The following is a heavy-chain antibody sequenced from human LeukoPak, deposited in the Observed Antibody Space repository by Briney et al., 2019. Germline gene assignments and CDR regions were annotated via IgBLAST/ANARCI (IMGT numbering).Heavy chain of an antibody. CDR1: GFTFSSYW. Sequence: GGSPRLSCAASGFTFSSYWMSWVRQAPGKGLEWVANIKQDGSEKYYVDSVKGRFTISRDNAKNSLYLQMNSLRAEDTAVYYCARAPHPYYFDDWGQGTLVTVSS. CDR3: ARAPHPYYFDD. J-gene: IGHJ4*02. CDR2: IKQDGSEK. V-gene: IGHV3-7*01.